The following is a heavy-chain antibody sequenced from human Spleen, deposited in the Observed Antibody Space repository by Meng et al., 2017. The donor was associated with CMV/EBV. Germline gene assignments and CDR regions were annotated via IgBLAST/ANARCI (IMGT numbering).Heavy chain of an antibody. J-gene: IGHJ5*02. Sequence: GGSLRLSCAASGFTSSAYPMIWVRQAAGKGLEWVSAIGTAGDTYYPGSVKGRFTISREDAKNSLYLQMNSLRAGDTAVYYCARGSAVFWWRSPELWFDPWGQGTLVT. CDR1: GFTSSAYP. CDR2: IGTAGDT. CDR3: ARGSAVFWWRSPELWFDP. D-gene: IGHD2-21*01. V-gene: IGHV3-13*04.